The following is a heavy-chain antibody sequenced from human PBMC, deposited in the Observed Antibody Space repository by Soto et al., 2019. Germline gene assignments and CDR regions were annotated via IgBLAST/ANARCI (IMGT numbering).Heavy chain of an antibody. CDR2: IYYSGST. V-gene: IGHV4-59*01. CDR1: GGSISSYY. D-gene: IGHD6-6*01. CDR3: ARVGRIAAQPPHEP. Sequence: PSETQCLTCSVAGGSISSYYGSWIRQTPGKGLEWIGYIYYSGSTNYNPSLKSRVTISVDTSKNQFSLKLSSVTAADTAVYYCARVGRIAAQPPHEPWGQGTLVTVSS. J-gene: IGHJ5*02.